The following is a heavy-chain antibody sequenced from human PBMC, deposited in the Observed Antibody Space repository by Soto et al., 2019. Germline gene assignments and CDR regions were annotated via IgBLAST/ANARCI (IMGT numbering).Heavy chain of an antibody. CDR3: AAEGYSYGWDDYYYYGMDV. Sequence: VASVKVSCKASGFTFTSSAVQWVRQARGQRLEWIGWIVVGSGNTNYAQKFQERVTITRDMSTSTAYMELSSLRSEDTAVYYCAAEGYSYGWDDYYYYGMDVWGQGTTVTVSS. J-gene: IGHJ6*02. CDR1: GFTFTSSA. D-gene: IGHD5-18*01. V-gene: IGHV1-58*01. CDR2: IVVGSGNT.